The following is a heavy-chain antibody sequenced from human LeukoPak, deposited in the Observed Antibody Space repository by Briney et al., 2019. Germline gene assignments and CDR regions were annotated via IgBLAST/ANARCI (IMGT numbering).Heavy chain of an antibody. CDR1: GDSVSSNRAA. D-gene: IGHD2-2*01. V-gene: IGHV6-1*01. J-gene: IGHJ6*04. CDR3: ATDSDVVVVKEGYYYGMDV. CDR2: TYYRSKWYN. Sequence: SQTLSRTSAISGDSVSSNRAACNWIRQSPSRRLEWLGRTYYRSKWYNDYAVSVKSRITINPDTSKNQFSLQLNSVTPEDTAVYYCATDSDVVVVKEGYYYGMDVWGKGTTVTVSS.